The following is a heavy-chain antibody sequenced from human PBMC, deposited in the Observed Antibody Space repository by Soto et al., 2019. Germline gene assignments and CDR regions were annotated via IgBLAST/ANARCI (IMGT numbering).Heavy chain of an antibody. CDR3: VTAVRGYNANGDL. V-gene: IGHV3-7*03. CDR1: GFTFSSYW. CDR2: IKADGTEK. D-gene: IGHD5-12*01. J-gene: IGHJ6*02. Sequence: GGSLRLSCVGSGFTFSSYWLGWVRQTPGKGLEWVATIKADGTEKYYVDSVKGRFTFSRDNAKTSVYLEMNSLRAEDTAVYYCVTAVRGYNANGDLWGQGTTVTV.